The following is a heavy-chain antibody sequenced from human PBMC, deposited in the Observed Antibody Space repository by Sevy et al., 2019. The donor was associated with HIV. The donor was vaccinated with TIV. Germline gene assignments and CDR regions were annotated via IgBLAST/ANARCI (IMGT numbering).Heavy chain of an antibody. D-gene: IGHD7-27*01. CDR3: AKASWDDYYYGMDV. CDR2: ISGSGGST. Sequence: GGSLRLSCAASGFTFSSYAMSWVRQAPGKGLEWVSAISGSGGSTYYADSVKGRFTISRDNSKNTLYLQMNSLRAEDTAVYYFAKASWDDYYYGMDVWGQGTTVTVSS. J-gene: IGHJ6*02. CDR1: GFTFSSYA. V-gene: IGHV3-23*01.